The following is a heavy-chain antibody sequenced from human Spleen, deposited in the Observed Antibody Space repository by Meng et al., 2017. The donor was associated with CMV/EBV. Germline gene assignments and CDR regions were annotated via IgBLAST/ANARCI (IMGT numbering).Heavy chain of an antibody. CDR3: ARGLDSSGYYHPFDY. D-gene: IGHD3-22*01. J-gene: IGHJ4*02. Sequence: VQLVWSGAEVTEPGSSVKVACKASGGTFSSYAISWVRQAPGQGLEWMGGIIPIFVTANYAQKFQGRVTITADESTSTAYMELRSLRSEDTAVYYCARGLDSSGYYHPFDYWGQGTLVTVSS. CDR2: IIPIFVTA. V-gene: IGHV1-69*12. CDR1: GGTFSSYA.